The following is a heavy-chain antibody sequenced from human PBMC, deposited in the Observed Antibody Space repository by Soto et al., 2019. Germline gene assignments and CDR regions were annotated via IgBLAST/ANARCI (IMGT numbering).Heavy chain of an antibody. Sequence: QVQLVESGGGVVQPGRSLRLSCAASGFTFSSYGMHWVRQAPGKGLEWVVVIWYDGSNKYYADSVKGRFTISRDNSKNTLYLQMNSLRAEDTAVYYCARGPMYSSGWYDWFDPWGQGTLVTVSS. V-gene: IGHV3-33*01. CDR1: GFTFSSYG. D-gene: IGHD6-19*01. J-gene: IGHJ5*02. CDR2: IWYDGSNK. CDR3: ARGPMYSSGWYDWFDP.